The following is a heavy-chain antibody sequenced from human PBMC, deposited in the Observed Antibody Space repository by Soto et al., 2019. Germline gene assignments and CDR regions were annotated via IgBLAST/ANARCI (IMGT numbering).Heavy chain of an antibody. J-gene: IGHJ5*02. CDR1: GGSFSGYY. V-gene: IGHV4-34*01. D-gene: IGHD1-26*01. CDR3: ASRGSGSYYWFDP. Sequence: PSETLSLTCAVYGGSFSGYYWTWIRQPPGTGLEWIGEINHSGSTNYNPSLKSRVTISVDTSKNQFSLKLTSVTAADTAVYYCASRGSGSYYWFDPWGKVTLVT. CDR2: INHSGST.